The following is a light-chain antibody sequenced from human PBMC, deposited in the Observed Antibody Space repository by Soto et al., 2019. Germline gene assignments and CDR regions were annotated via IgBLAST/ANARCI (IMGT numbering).Light chain of an antibody. CDR2: AAS. V-gene: IGKV1-9*01. CDR1: QGISSY. CDR3: QQLNTYPPWT. Sequence: DVEVTQSHSFLSASVGDRVTITCRVSQGISSYLAWYQQKPGKAPELLIYAASTLQSGVPSRFSGSGSGTDFTLTISSLQPEDSATYYCQQLNTYPPWTFGQGTKV. J-gene: IGKJ1*01.